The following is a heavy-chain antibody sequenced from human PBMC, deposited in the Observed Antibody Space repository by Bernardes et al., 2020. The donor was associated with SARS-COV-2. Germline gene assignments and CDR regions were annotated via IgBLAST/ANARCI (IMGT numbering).Heavy chain of an antibody. CDR2: IYDSRGS. D-gene: IGHD2-2*01. Sequence: LSLTCTVSGDSISTYYWSWVRQPPGKGLEWIGYIYDSRGSNYNPSLKSRATISLDTSKNQFSLKLSSVTAADTAVYYCARRRDTTSQYYYYFGMDVWGQGTTVTVSS. CDR1: GDSISTYY. J-gene: IGHJ6*02. V-gene: IGHV4-59*08. CDR3: ARRRDTTSQYYYYFGMDV.